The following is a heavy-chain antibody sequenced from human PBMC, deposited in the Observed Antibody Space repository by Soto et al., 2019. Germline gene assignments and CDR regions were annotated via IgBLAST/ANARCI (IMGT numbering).Heavy chain of an antibody. V-gene: IGHV3-11*01. Sequence: GGSLRLSCAASGFTFSDYYMSWIRQAPGKGLEWVSYISSGGSTIYYADSVKGRFTISRDNAKNSLYLQMNSLRAEDTAVYYCARVRGEARLTYFDYWGQGTLVTVSS. CDR1: GFTFSDYY. J-gene: IGHJ4*02. D-gene: IGHD3-10*01. CDR2: ISSGGSTI. CDR3: ARVRGEARLTYFDY.